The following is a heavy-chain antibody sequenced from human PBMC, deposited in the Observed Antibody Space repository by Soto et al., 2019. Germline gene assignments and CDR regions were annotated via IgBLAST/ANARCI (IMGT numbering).Heavy chain of an antibody. J-gene: IGHJ4*02. CDR1: GGSFTGYY. CDR3: ARGHGRFAH. V-gene: IGHV4-34*01. Sequence: KTSETLSLTCDVSGGSFTGYYWSWIRQPPGKGLEWIGEINHSGFTNYNPSLTGRVTISLDTSKSQFSLKLSSLTAADTAFYFCARGHGRFAHWGQGTLVTV. CDR2: INHSGFT.